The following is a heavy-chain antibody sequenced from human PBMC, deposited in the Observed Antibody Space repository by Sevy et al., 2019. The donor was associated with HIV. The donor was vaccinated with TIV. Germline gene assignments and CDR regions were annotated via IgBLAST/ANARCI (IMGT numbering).Heavy chain of an antibody. Sequence: ASVKVSCKASGYTFSNYGLHWLRQAPGQGLEWMGRINTKVAVPTYAQGFTGRFVFSLDTSVSTAYLQINGLRSEDTAVYFCARKYGDYPDHYLGPWGQGSPVTLSP. CDR2: INTKVAVP. CDR3: ARKYGDYPDHYLGP. J-gene: IGHJ5*02. V-gene: IGHV7-4-1*02. CDR1: GYTFSNYG. D-gene: IGHD4-17*01.